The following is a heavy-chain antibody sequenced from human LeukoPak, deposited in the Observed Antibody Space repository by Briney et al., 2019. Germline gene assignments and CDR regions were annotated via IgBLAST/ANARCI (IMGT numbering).Heavy chain of an antibody. D-gene: IGHD3-16*01. J-gene: IGHJ5*02. CDR2: ISGSGGST. CDR3: ARGLGSPVPTWFDP. V-gene: IGHV3-23*01. CDR1: GFTFSSYA. Sequence: GGSLRLSCAASGFTFSSYAMSWVRQAPGKGLEWVSAISGSGGSTYYADSVKGRFTISRDNAKNTLYLQMNSLRAKDTAVYYCARGLGSPVPTWFDPWGQGTLVTVSS.